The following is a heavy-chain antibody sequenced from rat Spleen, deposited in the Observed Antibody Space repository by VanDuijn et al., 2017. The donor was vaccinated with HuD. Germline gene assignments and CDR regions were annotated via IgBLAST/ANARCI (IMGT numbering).Heavy chain of an antibody. J-gene: IGHJ3*01. CDR1: GFTFSDYN. CDR2: IIYDGSRT. V-gene: IGHV5S10*01. CDR3: ATQDILRINLRGGWFTH. Sequence: EVQLVESGGGLVQPGRSLKLSCAASGFTFSDYNMAWVRQAPKKGLEWVATIIYDGSRTYYRDSVKGRFTISRDNAENTLYLQMDSLRSEDTATYHCATQDILRINLRGGWFTHWGQGTLVTVSS. D-gene: IGHD1-6*01.